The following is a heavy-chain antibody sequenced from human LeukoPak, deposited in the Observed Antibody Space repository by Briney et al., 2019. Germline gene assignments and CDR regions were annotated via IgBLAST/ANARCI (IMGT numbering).Heavy chain of an antibody. V-gene: IGHV1-69*06. Sequence: GASVKVSCKASGYTFTSYGISWVRQAPGQGLEWMGGIIPIFGTANYAQKFQGRVTITADKSTSTAYMELSSLRSEDTAVYYCAKVYYDILTGAFDYWGQGTLVTVSS. D-gene: IGHD3-9*01. CDR2: IIPIFGTA. J-gene: IGHJ4*02. CDR1: GYTFTSYG. CDR3: AKVYYDILTGAFDY.